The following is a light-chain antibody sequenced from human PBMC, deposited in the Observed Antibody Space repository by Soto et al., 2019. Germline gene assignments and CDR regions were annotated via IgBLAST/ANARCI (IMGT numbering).Light chain of an antibody. CDR1: SSDVGGYNS. J-gene: IGLJ2*01. CDR2: DVS. Sequence: QSVLTQRRSVSGSPGQSVTISCTGTSSDVGGYNSVSWYQQHPGKAPKLIIYDVSKRPSGVPDRFSGSKSGNTASLTISGLQAEDEADYYCCSYAGSYTFVVFGGGTKLTVL. CDR3: CSYAGSYTFVV. V-gene: IGLV2-11*01.